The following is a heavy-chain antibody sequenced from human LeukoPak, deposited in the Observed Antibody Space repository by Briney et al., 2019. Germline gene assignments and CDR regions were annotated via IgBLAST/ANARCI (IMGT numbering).Heavy chain of an antibody. Sequence: GGSLRLSCAASGFTFSSYEMNWVRQAPGKGLEWVSYISSSGSTIYYADSVKGRFTISRDNAKNSLYLQMNSLRAEGTAVYYCARDFGDDAFDIWGQGTMVTVSS. CDR2: ISSSGSTI. CDR3: ARDFGDDAFDI. CDR1: GFTFSSYE. J-gene: IGHJ3*02. V-gene: IGHV3-48*03. D-gene: IGHD3-10*01.